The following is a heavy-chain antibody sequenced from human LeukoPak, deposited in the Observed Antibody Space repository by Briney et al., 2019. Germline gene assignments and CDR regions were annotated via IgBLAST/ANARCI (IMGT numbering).Heavy chain of an antibody. D-gene: IGHD2-15*01. CDR3: AKTSVGEGRIIGSGYFDN. CDR2: ISSSSSTI. V-gene: IGHV3-48*01. CDR1: GFTFSSYS. J-gene: IGHJ4*02. Sequence: PGGSLRLSCAASGFTFSSYSMNWVRQAPGKGLEWVSYISSSSSTIYYADSVKGRFTISRDNSKNTLYLQMNSLRAEDTAVYYCAKTSVGEGRIIGSGYFDNWGQGTLVTVSS.